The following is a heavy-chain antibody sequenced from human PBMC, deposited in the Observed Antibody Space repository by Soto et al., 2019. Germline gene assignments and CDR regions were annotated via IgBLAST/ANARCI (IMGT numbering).Heavy chain of an antibody. J-gene: IGHJ6*02. V-gene: IGHV1-69*13. CDR2: IIPIFGTA. D-gene: IGHD6-13*01. Sequence: SVKVSCKASGGTFSSYAIGWVRQAPGQGLEWMGGIIPIFGTANYAQKFQGRVTITADESTSTAYMELSSLRSEDTAVYYCAKFPREQLVLKNYYYGMDVWGQGTTVTVSS. CDR3: AKFPREQLVLKNYYYGMDV. CDR1: GGTFSSYA.